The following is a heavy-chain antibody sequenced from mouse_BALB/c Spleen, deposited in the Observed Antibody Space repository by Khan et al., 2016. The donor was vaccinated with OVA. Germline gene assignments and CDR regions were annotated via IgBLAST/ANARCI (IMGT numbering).Heavy chain of an antibody. J-gene: IGHJ3*01. CDR3: TRGGGGNRFAY. V-gene: IGHV1S137*01. CDR2: ISTYYGDA. Sequence: QVQLQQSGAELVRPGVSVKISCKGSGYTFTDFTMHWVKQSHAKSLEWIGVISTYYGDATYNQKFKGKATMTVDKASSTAYMELARLTSEASAIYYCTRGGGGNRFAYWGQGTLVTVSA. CDR1: GYTFTDFT.